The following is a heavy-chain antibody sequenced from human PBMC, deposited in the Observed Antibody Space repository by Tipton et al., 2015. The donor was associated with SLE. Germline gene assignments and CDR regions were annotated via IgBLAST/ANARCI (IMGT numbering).Heavy chain of an antibody. CDR2: IYTSGST. CDR3: ARESPPVDV. CDR1: GGSISSSCYY. J-gene: IGHJ6*04. V-gene: IGHV4-61*02. Sequence: LRLSCTVSGGSISSSCYYWSWIRQPAGKGLEWIGRIYTSGSTNYNPSLKSRVTISVDTSKNQFSLKLSSVTAADTAVYYCARESPPVDVWGKGTTVTVSS.